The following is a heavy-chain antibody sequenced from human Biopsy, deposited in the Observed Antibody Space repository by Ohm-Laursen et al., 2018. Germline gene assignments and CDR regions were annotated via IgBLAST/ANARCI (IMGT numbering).Heavy chain of an antibody. V-gene: IGHV1-24*01. CDR3: ATNIRGGELEPWKGHYYGMDV. Sequence: ASVTASCKVSGYSLIELSMYWVRQAPGKGLEWMGSFDLDDGETINVQRFQGRVTMTADTSTDTAYMEMSGLRSDDTTVYYCATNIRGGELEPWKGHYYGMDVWGQGTSVTVSS. D-gene: IGHD1-1*01. CDR1: GYSLIELS. CDR2: FDLDDGET. J-gene: IGHJ6*02.